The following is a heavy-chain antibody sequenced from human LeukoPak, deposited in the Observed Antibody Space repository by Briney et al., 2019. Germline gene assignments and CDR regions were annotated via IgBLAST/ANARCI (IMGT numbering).Heavy chain of an antibody. CDR3: AKDQGPNYFGDYFDY. Sequence: GGSLRLSCAASGFTFSSYGMHWVRQAPGKGLEWVAFIRYDGSNKYYADSVKGRFTISRDNSKNTLYLQMNSLRAEDTAVYYCAKDQGPNYFGDYFDYWGQGTLVTVSS. CDR2: IRYDGSNK. V-gene: IGHV3-30*02. D-gene: IGHD3-10*01. J-gene: IGHJ4*02. CDR1: GFTFSSYG.